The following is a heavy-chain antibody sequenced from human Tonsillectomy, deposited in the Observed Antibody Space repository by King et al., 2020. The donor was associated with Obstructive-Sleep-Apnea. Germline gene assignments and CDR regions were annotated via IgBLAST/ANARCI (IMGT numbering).Heavy chain of an antibody. Sequence: VQLQESGPGLVKPSETLSLTCTVSGGSVSSGSYYWSWIRQPPGKGLEWIGYIYYSGSTNYNPSLKSRVTISVDTSKNQFSLKLSSVTAADTAVYYCATWPRIIAVADADYWGQGTLVTVSS. D-gene: IGHD6-13*01. V-gene: IGHV4-61*01. CDR1: GGSVSSGSYY. CDR3: ATWPRIIAVADADY. J-gene: IGHJ4*02. CDR2: IYYSGST.